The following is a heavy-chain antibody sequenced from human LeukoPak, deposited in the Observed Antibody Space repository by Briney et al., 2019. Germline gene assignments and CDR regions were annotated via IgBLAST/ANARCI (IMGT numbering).Heavy chain of an antibody. D-gene: IGHD3-3*01. CDR3: AAFSIFGVSG. Sequence: ASVKVSCKASGYTFTGYSMHWARQAPGQGLEWMGWINPNSGGTNYAQKFQGRVTMTRDTSISTAYMDLSRLRSDDTAVYYCAAFSIFGVSGWGQGTLVTVSS. CDR2: INPNSGGT. V-gene: IGHV1-2*02. CDR1: GYTFTGYS. J-gene: IGHJ4*02.